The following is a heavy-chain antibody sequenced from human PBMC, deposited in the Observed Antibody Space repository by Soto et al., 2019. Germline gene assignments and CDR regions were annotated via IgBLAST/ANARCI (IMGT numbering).Heavy chain of an antibody. V-gene: IGHV4-39*07. D-gene: IGHD6-13*01. J-gene: IGHJ6*02. CDR3: ARDALSSSWYYYGMDV. CDR1: GGSISSSSYY. Sequence: ETLSLTCTVSGGSISSSSYYWGWIRQPPGKGLEWIGSIYYSGSTYYNPSLKSRVTMSVDTSKNQFSLKLSSVAAADTAVYYCARDALSSSWYYYGMDVWGQGTTVTVSS. CDR2: IYYSGST.